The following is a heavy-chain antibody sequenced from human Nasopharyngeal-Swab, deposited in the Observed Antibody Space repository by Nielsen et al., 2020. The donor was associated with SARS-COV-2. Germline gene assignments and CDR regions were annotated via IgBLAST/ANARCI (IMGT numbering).Heavy chain of an antibody. CDR3: ARPILWGTYGVDV. CDR2: IYYSGST. V-gene: IGHV4-30-4*08. Sequence: SETLSLTCTVSGGSISSGGYYWSWIRQHPGKGLEWIGYIYYSGSTYYNPSLKSRVTISVDTSKNQFSLKLSSVTAADTAVYYCARPILWGTYGVDVWGQGTTVTVSS. J-gene: IGHJ6*02. D-gene: IGHD2-21*01. CDR1: GGSISSGGYY.